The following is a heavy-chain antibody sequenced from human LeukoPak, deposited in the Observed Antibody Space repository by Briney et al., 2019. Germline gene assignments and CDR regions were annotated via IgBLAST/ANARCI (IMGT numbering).Heavy chain of an antibody. CDR2: IYSGGTT. Sequence: GGPLRLSCAASGFSVSTNYMTWVRQAPGTGLEWVSVIYSGGTTYYADSVKGRFTISRDNSKNTLYLQMNSLRAEDTAVYYCARGGSSGWYALGYWGQGTLVTVSS. D-gene: IGHD6-19*01. CDR3: ARGGSSGWYALGY. J-gene: IGHJ4*02. V-gene: IGHV3-53*01. CDR1: GFSVSTNY.